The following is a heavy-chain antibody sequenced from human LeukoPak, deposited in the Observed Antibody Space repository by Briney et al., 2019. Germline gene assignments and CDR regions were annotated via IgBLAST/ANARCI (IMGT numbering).Heavy chain of an antibody. D-gene: IGHD3-3*01. V-gene: IGHV4-34*01. Sequence: SETLSLTCTVSGGSISSYYWSWIRQPPGKGLEWIGEINHSGSTNYNPSLKSRVTISVDTSKNQFSLKLSSVTAADTAVYYCARHDLRITIFGVAHYFDYWGQGTLVTVSS. CDR3: ARHDLRITIFGVAHYFDY. J-gene: IGHJ4*02. CDR2: INHSGST. CDR1: GGSISSYY.